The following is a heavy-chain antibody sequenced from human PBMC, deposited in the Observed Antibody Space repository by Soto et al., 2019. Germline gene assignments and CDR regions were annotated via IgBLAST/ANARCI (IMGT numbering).Heavy chain of an antibody. V-gene: IGHV4-4*02. CDR1: GGSISSSNW. J-gene: IGHJ6*02. Sequence: KPSETLSLTCAVSGGSISSSNWWSWVRQPPGKGLEWIGEIYHSGSTNYNPSLKSRVTISVDKSKNQFSLKLSSVTAADTAVYYCAREGSAAPPLDYYSYYGMDVWGQGTTVTVSS. D-gene: IGHD6-6*01. CDR2: IYHSGST. CDR3: AREGSAAPPLDYYSYYGMDV.